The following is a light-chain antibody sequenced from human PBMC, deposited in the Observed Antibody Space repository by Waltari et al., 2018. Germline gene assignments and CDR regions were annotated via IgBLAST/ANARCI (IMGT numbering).Light chain of an antibody. CDR3: QKYGSLPAT. CDR2: DAS. Sequence: EIMLTQSPGTLSLSPGERATLSCRASQSISRYLAWYQHKPGQAPRLLIYDASSRATGIPDRFSGSGSGTDFSLTISRLEPEDFAVYYCQKYGSLPATFGQGTKVENK. CDR1: QSISRY. V-gene: IGKV3-20*01. J-gene: IGKJ1*01.